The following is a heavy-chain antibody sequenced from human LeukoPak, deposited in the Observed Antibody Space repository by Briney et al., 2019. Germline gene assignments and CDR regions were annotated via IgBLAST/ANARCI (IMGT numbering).Heavy chain of an antibody. J-gene: IGHJ4*02. CDR2: ISGSGGST. CDR3: AKDRRLSGYSYGYDD. CDR1: GFTFSSYA. D-gene: IGHD5-18*01. V-gene: IGHV3-23*01. Sequence: GGSLRLSCAASGFTFSSYAMSWVRQAPGKGLEWVSAISGSGGSTYYADSVKGRFTISRDNAKNSLYLQMNSLRAEDTALYYCAKDRRLSGYSYGYDDWGQGTLVTVSS.